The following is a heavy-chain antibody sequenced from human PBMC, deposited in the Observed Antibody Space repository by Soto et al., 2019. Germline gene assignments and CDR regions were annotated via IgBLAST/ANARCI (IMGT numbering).Heavy chain of an antibody. V-gene: IGHV4-59*01. Sequence: SETLPVTCSVSGGSISSYYWTWIRQPPGKGLEWIGYIYYSGSTNYNPSLKSRVTISVDTSKNQFSLKLSSVTAADTAVYYCARVPGACFSLYYFYYWGQGTLVTVSS. CDR3: ARVPGACFSLYYFYY. CDR1: GGSISSYY. J-gene: IGHJ4*02. CDR2: IYYSGST. D-gene: IGHD3-3*01.